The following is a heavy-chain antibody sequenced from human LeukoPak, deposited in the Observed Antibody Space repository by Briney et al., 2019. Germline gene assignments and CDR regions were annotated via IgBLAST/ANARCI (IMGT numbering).Heavy chain of an antibody. CDR1: GGSISSGDYY. CDR2: SYYSGSN. CDR3: AREGTYYYGSGSYSPSIY. J-gene: IGHJ4*02. Sequence: AQTLSLTCTVSGGSISSGDYYWGWIRQPPGKGLEWIGYSYYSGSNYDNPSLKSRVTISVDTSKNQFSLKLSSVTASDTAVYYCAREGTYYYGSGSYSPSIYWGQGTLVTVSS. D-gene: IGHD3-10*01. V-gene: IGHV4-30-4*01.